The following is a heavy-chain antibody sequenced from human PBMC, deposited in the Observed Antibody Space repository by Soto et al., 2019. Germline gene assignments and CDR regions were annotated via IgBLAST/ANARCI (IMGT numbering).Heavy chain of an antibody. D-gene: IGHD4-17*01. V-gene: IGHV3-21*01. Sequence: GGSLRLSCVTSGFTFSTYDMNWVRQAPGKGLEWVSSINRASIYIYYADSVRGRFTISRDNAKNSLYLQMDSLRVEDTAVYYCARRTVTTYHYFDYWGQGTLVTVSS. CDR2: INRASIYI. CDR1: GFTFSTYD. J-gene: IGHJ4*02. CDR3: ARRTVTTYHYFDY.